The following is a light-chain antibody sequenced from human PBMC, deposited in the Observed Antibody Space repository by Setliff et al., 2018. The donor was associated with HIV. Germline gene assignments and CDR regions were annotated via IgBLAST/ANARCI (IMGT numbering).Light chain of an antibody. V-gene: IGLV1-44*01. J-gene: IGLJ1*01. CDR1: SSNIGSNT. Sequence: QSVLGARAASGTPGQRVTISCSGSSSNIGSNTVNWYQQLPGTAPKLLIYSNNQRPSGVPDRFSGSKSGTSASLAISGLQSEDEADYYCAAWHDSLNGYVFGTGTKVTVL. CDR3: AAWHDSLNGYV. CDR2: SNN.